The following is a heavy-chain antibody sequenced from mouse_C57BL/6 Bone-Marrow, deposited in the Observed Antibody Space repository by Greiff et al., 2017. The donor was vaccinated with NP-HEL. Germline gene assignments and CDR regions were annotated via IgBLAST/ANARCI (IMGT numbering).Heavy chain of an antibody. CDR1: GFTFSDYY. V-gene: IGHV5-12*01. CDR3: ARRDYYGSSWFAY. D-gene: IGHD1-1*01. CDR2: ISNGGGST. J-gene: IGHJ3*01. Sequence: EVHLVESGGGLVQPGGSLKLSCAASGFTFSDYYMYWVRQTPEKRLEWVAYISNGGGSTYYPDTVQGRFPISRDNAKNTLYLQMSRLKSEDTAMYYCARRDYYGSSWFAYWGQGTLVTVSA.